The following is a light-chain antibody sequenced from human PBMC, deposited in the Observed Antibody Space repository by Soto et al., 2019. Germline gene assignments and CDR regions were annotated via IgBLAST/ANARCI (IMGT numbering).Light chain of an antibody. Sequence: EVVLAQSPATLYLSPGDRATLSCRANESVSTYLAWYQQKPGQSPRLLIYDTSKRATGIPARFSGSGSGTDFTLTIVSLEPEDFVFYYCQQRSSWPLTFGGGTKVDIK. J-gene: IGKJ4*02. CDR2: DTS. V-gene: IGKV3-11*01. CDR3: QQRSSWPLT. CDR1: ESVSTY.